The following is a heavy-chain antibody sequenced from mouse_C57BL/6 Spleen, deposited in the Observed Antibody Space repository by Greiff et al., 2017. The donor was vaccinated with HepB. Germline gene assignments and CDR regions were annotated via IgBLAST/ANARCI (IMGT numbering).Heavy chain of an antibody. CDR3: ARDDSDYGAY. V-gene: IGHV5-4*01. Sequence: EVQGVESGGGLVKPGGSLKLSCAASGFTFSSYAMSWVRQTPEKRLEWVATISDGGSYTYYPDNVKGRFTISRDNAKNNLYLQMSHLKSEDTAMYYCARDDSDYGAYWGQGTLVTVSA. D-gene: IGHD2-4*01. J-gene: IGHJ3*01. CDR2: ISDGGSYT. CDR1: GFTFSSYA.